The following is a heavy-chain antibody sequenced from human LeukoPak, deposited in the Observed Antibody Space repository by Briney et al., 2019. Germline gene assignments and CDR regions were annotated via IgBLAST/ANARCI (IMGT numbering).Heavy chain of an antibody. CDR3: AKELLVATAFDI. CDR2: ISGTGGDT. D-gene: IGHD5-12*01. V-gene: IGHV3-23*01. Sequence: GGSLRLSCAASGLIFSSYVISWVRQAPGKGLEWVSTISGTGGDTYYTDSVKGRFTISRDNSKNTLYMQMNSLRAEDMAVYYCAKELLVATAFDIWGQGTMVTVSS. J-gene: IGHJ3*02. CDR1: GLIFSSYV.